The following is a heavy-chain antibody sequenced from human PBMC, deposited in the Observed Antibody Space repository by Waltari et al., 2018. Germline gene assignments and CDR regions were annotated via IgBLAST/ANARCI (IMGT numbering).Heavy chain of an antibody. J-gene: IGHJ6*04. Sequence: EVQLVESGGGLVQPGGSLRLSCEASGFIFSTYWMHWVRQGRGKGRWWVSRIVSGDGSGTSYWDSVKGRFTSSRDNAKSTLYLRMNRLRAEDTGVYDCARDHYYSKDVWGTGTTVTVSS. V-gene: IGHV3-74*01. CDR3: ARDHYYSKDV. CDR1: GFIFSTYW. CDR2: IVSGDGSGT.